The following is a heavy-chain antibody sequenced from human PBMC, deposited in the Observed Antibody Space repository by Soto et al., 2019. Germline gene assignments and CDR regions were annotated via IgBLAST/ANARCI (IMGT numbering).Heavy chain of an antibody. Sequence: QVQLQESGPGLVKPSQTLSLTCTVSGGSINSGGYFWNWIRQYPGKGLEWIGYIYYSGITQYNPSLKSRVTISIDTSKNQFSLKLNSVTAADTAVYYCARERAYYDSWGQGTVVTVSS. CDR1: GGSINSGGYF. J-gene: IGHJ4*02. V-gene: IGHV4-31*03. CDR2: IYYSGIT. CDR3: ARERAYYDS.